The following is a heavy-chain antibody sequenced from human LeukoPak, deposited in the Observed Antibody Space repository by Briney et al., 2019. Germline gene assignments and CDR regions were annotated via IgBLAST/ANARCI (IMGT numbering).Heavy chain of an antibody. CDR1: GYTFTSYF. J-gene: IGHJ5*02. D-gene: IGHD3-22*01. CDR3: ARMSYYDSSGDNWFDP. Sequence: ASVKVSCKASGYTFTSYFMHWVRQAPGQGLEWMGLINPRGGTTNFPQKFQGRVTMTRDTSTSTVYMELSSLRSEDTAIYYCARMSYYDSSGDNWFDPWGQGTLVTVSS. CDR2: INPRGGTT. V-gene: IGHV1-46*01.